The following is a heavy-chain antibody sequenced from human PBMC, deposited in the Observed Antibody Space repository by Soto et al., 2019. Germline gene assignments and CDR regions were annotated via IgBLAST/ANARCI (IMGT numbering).Heavy chain of an antibody. CDR1: GFTFSSYW. J-gene: IGHJ4*02. V-gene: IGHV3-7*01. Sequence: GGSLRLSCAASGFTFSSYWKSWVRQAPGKGLEWVANIKQDGSGKYYVDSVKGRFTISRDNAKNSLYLQMNSLRAEDTAVYYCVRDKGIAAAGHDYWGQGTLVTVSS. CDR2: IKQDGSGK. D-gene: IGHD6-13*01. CDR3: VRDKGIAAAGHDY.